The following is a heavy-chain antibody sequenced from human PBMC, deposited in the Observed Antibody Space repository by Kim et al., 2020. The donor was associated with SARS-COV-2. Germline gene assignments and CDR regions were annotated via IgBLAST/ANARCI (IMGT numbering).Heavy chain of an antibody. CDR2: LSYSGRT. V-gene: IGHV4-39*02. Sequence: SETLSLTCSVSGGSLSSSISYWVWIRQPPGKGLEWIGSLSYSGRTYYNASLESRVTISVDTSKNRFSLNLTPVTATDTAVYYCAAFYAYNYFDPWGQGTL. J-gene: IGHJ5*02. D-gene: IGHD1-1*01. CDR3: AAFYAYNYFDP. CDR1: GGSLSSSISY.